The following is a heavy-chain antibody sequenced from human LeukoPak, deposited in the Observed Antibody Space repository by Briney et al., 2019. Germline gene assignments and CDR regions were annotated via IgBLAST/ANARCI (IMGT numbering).Heavy chain of an antibody. CDR1: GGSISSYY. D-gene: IGHD7-27*01. CDR2: IYYSGST. Sequence: PSETLSLTCTVSGGSISSYYWSWIRQPPGKGLEWIGYIYYSGSTNYNPSLKSRVTISVDTSKNQFSLKLSSVTAADTAVYYCGSSNWDSYFDYWGQGTLVTVSS. CDR3: GSSNWDSYFDY. V-gene: IGHV4-59*01. J-gene: IGHJ4*02.